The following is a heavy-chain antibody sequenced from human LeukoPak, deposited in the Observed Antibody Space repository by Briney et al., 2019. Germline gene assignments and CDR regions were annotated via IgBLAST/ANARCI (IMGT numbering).Heavy chain of an antibody. CDR2: ISSSSSYI. D-gene: IGHD1-1*01. Sequence: GGSLRLSCAASGFTFSSYSMNWVRQAPGKGLEWVSSISSSSSYIYYADSVKGRFTISRDNAKNSLYLQMNSLRAEDTAVYYCAREEGTGGSFDYWGQGTLVTVSS. J-gene: IGHJ4*02. CDR3: AREEGTGGSFDY. CDR1: GFTFSSYS. V-gene: IGHV3-21*01.